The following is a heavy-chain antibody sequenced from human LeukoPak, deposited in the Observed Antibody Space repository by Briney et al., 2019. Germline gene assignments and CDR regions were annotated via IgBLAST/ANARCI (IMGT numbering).Heavy chain of an antibody. Sequence: PGRSLRLSCAASGFTFSSYAMHWVRQAPGKELEWVAVISYDGNNKYYGDSVKGRFTISRDNSKNTLYLQMNILRAEDTAMYSCAREHIATSGNNWFDPWGQGTLVTVSS. J-gene: IGHJ5*02. D-gene: IGHD6-13*01. CDR1: GFTFSSYA. CDR2: ISYDGNNK. CDR3: AREHIATSGNNWFDP. V-gene: IGHV3-30*04.